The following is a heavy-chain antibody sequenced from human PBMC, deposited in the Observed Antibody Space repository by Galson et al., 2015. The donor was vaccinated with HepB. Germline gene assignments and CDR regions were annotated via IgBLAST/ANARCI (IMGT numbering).Heavy chain of an antibody. J-gene: IGHJ4*02. CDR1: GFTFSSYA. V-gene: IGHV3-30-3*01. CDR3: ASVVVAAVE. Sequence: SLRLSCAASGFTFSSYAIHWVRQAPGKGLEWLTVISYDGSNIYYADSVKGRFTISRDNSKNTSFLQMNRLRAEDTAVYYCASVVVAAVEWGQGTLVTVSS. CDR2: ISYDGSNI. D-gene: IGHD2-15*01.